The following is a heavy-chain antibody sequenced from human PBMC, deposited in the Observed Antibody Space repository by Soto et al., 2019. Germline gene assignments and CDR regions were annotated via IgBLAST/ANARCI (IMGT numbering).Heavy chain of an antibody. CDR1: GGSISSYY. D-gene: IGHD3-3*01. CDR2: IYTSGST. J-gene: IGHJ4*02. CDR3: ARDRTYYDFWSGYYTPYYFDY. V-gene: IGHV4-4*07. Sequence: SETLSLTCTVSGGSISSYYWSWIRQPAGKGLEWIGRIYTSGSTNYNPSLKSRVTMSVDTSKNQFSLKLSSATAADTAVYYCARDRTYYDFWSGYYTPYYFDYWGQGTLVTVSS.